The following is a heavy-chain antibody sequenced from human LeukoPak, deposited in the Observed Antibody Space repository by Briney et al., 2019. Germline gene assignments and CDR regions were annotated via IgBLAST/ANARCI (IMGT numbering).Heavy chain of an antibody. CDR3: AKNRLAVAGTVAFDI. J-gene: IGHJ3*02. CDR1: GFTVSSNY. V-gene: IGHV3-66*01. CDR2: IYSGGST. D-gene: IGHD6-19*01. Sequence: PGGSLRLSCAASGFTVSSNYMSWVRQAPGKGLEWVSVIYSGGSTYHADSVKGRFTISRDNSKNTLYLQMNSLRAEDTAVYYCAKNRLAVAGTVAFDIWGQGTMVTVSS.